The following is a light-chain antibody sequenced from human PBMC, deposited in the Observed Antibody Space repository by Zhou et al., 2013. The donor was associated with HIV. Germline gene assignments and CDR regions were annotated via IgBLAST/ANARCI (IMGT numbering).Light chain of an antibody. CDR3: LQDYNYPPT. V-gene: IGKV1-33*01. CDR2: DAS. J-gene: IGKJ4*01. Sequence: DIQMTQSPFSLSASIGDRVTIACRASQDTSNYLNWYQQKPGKAPKLLIYDASNLETGVPSRFSGSGSGTDFTLTISSLQPEDFATYYCLQDYNYPPTFGGGTKVEIK. CDR1: QDTSNY.